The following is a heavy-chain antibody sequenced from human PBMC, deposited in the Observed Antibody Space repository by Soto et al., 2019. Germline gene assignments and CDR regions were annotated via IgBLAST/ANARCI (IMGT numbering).Heavy chain of an antibody. V-gene: IGHV1-18*01. J-gene: IGHJ4*02. D-gene: IGHD2-2*01. CDR3: ARVYCSSTSCYLSSEDY. CDR1: GYTFTSYG. Sequence: QVQLVQSGAEVKKPGASVKVSCKASGYTFTSYGISWVRQAPGQGLEWMGWISAYNGNTNYAQKLQGRVTMTTNTSTSTAYMELRSLRSDDTAVYYCARVYCSSTSCYLSSEDYWGQGTLVTVSS. CDR2: ISAYNGNT.